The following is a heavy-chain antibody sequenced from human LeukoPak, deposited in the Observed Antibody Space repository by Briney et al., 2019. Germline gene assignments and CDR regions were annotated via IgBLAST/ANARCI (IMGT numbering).Heavy chain of an antibody. D-gene: IGHD3-10*01. J-gene: IGHJ4*02. CDR1: GFPFSSYW. CDR2: IKEDGSEK. Sequence: GGSLRLSCAASGFPFSSYWMSWVRQTLGKGLEWVANIKEDGSEKYYVDSVKGRFTISRDNAKNSLYLQMNSLRAEDTAVYYCASQLGGDPNYWGQGTLVTVSS. V-gene: IGHV3-7*05. CDR3: ASQLGGDPNY.